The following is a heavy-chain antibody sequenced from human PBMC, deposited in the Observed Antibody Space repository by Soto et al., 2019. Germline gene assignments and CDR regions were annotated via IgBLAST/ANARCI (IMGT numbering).Heavy chain of an antibody. CDR1: GDSVSSNSAG. V-gene: IGHV6-1*01. CDR2: TYYRSKWYY. CDR3: ARGEHYYRSIFDY. D-gene: IGHD3-10*01. Sequence: SQTLSLTCAITGDSVSSNSAGWSWVRQSPSRGLEWLGRTYYRSKWYYEYAVSVRGRITINPDTSKNQYSLQLNSVTPEDTAVYCCARGEHYYRSIFDYWGQGTLVTVSS. J-gene: IGHJ4*01.